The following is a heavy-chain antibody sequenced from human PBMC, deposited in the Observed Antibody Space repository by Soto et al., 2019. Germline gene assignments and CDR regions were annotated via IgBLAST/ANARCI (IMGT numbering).Heavy chain of an antibody. D-gene: IGHD3-9*01. CDR2: ISGSGGST. Sequence: PGGSLRLSCAASGFTFSSYAMSWVRQAPGKGLEWVSAISGSGGSTYYADSVKGRFTISRDNSKNTLYLQMNSLRAEDTAVYYCATALYLFNFDWLLYGYYYYGMDVWGQGTTVTVSS. CDR1: GFTFSSYA. J-gene: IGHJ6*02. V-gene: IGHV3-23*01. CDR3: ATALYLFNFDWLLYGYYYYGMDV.